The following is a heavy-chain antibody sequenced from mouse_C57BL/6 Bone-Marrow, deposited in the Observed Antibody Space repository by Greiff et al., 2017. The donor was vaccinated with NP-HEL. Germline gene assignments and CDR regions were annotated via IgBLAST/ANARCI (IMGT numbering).Heavy chain of an antibody. CDR2: INPSNGGT. CDR3: ARSEVGLRPDY. D-gene: IGHD2-4*01. CDR1: GYTFTSYW. V-gene: IGHV1-53*01. Sequence: QVHVKQPGTELVKPGASVKLSCKASGYTFTSYWMHWVKQRPGQGLEWIGNINPSNGGTNYNEKFKSKATLTVDKSSSTAYMQLSSLTSEDSAVYYCARSEVGLRPDYWGQGTTLTVSS. J-gene: IGHJ2*01.